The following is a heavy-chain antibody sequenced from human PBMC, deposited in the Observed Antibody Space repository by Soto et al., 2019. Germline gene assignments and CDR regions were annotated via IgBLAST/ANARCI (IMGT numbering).Heavy chain of an antibody. CDR2: IYYSGST. J-gene: IGHJ4*02. D-gene: IGHD1-26*01. V-gene: IGHV4-31*03. Sequence: QVQLQESGPGLVEPSQTLSLTCTVSGGSISSGGYYWSWIRQHPGKGLEWIGYIYYSGSTYYNPSLKSRVTISVDTSKNQFALKLSSVTAADTAVYYCARVWGASLFFDYWGQGTLVTVSS. CDR3: ARVWGASLFFDY. CDR1: GGSISSGGYY.